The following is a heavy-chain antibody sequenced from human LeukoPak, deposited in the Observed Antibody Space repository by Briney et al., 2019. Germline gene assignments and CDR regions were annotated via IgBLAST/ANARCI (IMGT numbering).Heavy chain of an antibody. CDR1: GGSISSYY. J-gene: IGHJ3*02. Sequence: SATLSLTCTVSGGSISSYYWSWIRQPAGKGLEWIGRIYTSGSTNYNPSLKSRVTMSVDTSKNQFSLKLSSVTAADTAVYYCARLMITFGGVSRAFDIWGQGTVVTVSS. D-gene: IGHD3-16*01. CDR3: ARLMITFGGVSRAFDI. V-gene: IGHV4-4*07. CDR2: IYTSGST.